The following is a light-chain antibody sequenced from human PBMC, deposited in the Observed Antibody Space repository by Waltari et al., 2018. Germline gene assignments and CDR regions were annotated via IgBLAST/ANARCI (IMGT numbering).Light chain of an antibody. CDR1: QTISIY. V-gene: IGKV1-5*03. CDR2: KAS. CDR3: QQYHSYSPYT. J-gene: IGKJ2*01. Sequence: DIQMTQSPSILSASAGDRVTITCRASQTISIYLAWYQQKPGKAPNLLIYKASTLESGVPSRFSGSGSGTEFTLTISSLQPDDFATYYCQQYHSYSPYTFGQGTTLDIK.